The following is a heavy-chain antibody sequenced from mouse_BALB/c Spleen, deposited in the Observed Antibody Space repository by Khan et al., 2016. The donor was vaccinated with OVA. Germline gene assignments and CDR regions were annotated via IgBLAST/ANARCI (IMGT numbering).Heavy chain of an antibody. D-gene: IGHD1-2*01. J-gene: IGHJ3*01. CDR3: ARRNYFGYTVAY. CDR2: ISPGSGAT. CDR1: GYTFTDYY. V-gene: IGHV1-77*01. Sequence: QVQLQQSGAELARPGASVKLSCKASGYTFTDYYINWVKQRTGQGLEWIGEISPGSGATYYNEKFKGKATLTADKYSPTAYMQLSSLTSEATAVYFCARRNYFGYTVAYWGQGTLVTVSA.